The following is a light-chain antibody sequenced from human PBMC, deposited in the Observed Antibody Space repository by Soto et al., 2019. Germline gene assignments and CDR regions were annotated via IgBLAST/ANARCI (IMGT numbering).Light chain of an antibody. CDR1: NIGSES. CDR3: QVWDTTNDPPYV. Sequence: SYELTQPPSLSVAPGQTARITCGGNNIGSESVHWYQQRPGQAPVLVVYDDNDRPSGIPERFSGSNSGNTATLSITRVEAGDEAAYYCQVWDTTNDPPYVFGTRTKVTVL. V-gene: IGLV3-21*02. J-gene: IGLJ1*01. CDR2: DDN.